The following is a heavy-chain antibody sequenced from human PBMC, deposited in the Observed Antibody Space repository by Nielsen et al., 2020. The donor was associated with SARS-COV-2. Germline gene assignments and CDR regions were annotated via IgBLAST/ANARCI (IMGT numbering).Heavy chain of an antibody. J-gene: IGHJ4*02. Sequence: GGSLRLSCAASGFTFDDYAMHWVRQAPGKGLEWVSGISWNSGSIGYADSVKGRFTISRDNAKNSLYLQMNSLRAEDTAVYYCASPDVLRYFDWLLPFDYWGQGTLVTVSS. D-gene: IGHD3-9*01. CDR3: ASPDVLRYFDWLLPFDY. V-gene: IGHV3-9*01. CDR1: GFTFDDYA. CDR2: ISWNSGSI.